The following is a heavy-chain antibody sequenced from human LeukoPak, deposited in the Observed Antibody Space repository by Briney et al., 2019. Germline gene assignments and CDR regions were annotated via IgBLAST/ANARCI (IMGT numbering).Heavy chain of an antibody. J-gene: IGHJ4*02. CDR2: INPNSGGT. D-gene: IGHD6-13*01. V-gene: IGHV1-2*02. CDR1: GYTFTGYY. CDR3: ARSRALGQQQVLFFDY. Sequence: GASVKVSCKASGYTFTGYYMHWVRQAPGQGLEWMGWINPNSGGTNYAQKFQGRVTMTRDTSISTAYMELSRLRSDDTAVYYCARSRALGQQQVLFFDYWGQGTLVTVSS.